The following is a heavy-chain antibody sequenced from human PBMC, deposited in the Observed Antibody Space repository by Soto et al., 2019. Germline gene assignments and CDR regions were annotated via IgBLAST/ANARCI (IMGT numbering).Heavy chain of an antibody. D-gene: IGHD3-3*01. J-gene: IGHJ4*02. V-gene: IGHV2-5*02. CDR1: GFSLTTSGVG. CDR3: AHRILRTVFGLVTTTAIYFDF. CDR2: IYWDDDK. Sequence: QITLNESGPTVVKPAETLTLTCTFSGFSLTTSGVGVGWTRQSPGKAPEWLALIYWDDDKRYSASLKSRLTITTDTSKNQVVLTMASVDPADTATYYCAHRILRTVFGLVTTTAIYFDFWGQGTPVVVSS.